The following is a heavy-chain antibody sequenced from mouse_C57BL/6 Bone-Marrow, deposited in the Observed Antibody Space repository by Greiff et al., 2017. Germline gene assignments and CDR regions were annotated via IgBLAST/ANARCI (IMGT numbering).Heavy chain of an antibody. CDR1: GFSLSTFGMG. D-gene: IGHD1-1*01. J-gene: IGHJ3*01. V-gene: IGHV8-8*01. Sequence: QVTLKVCGPGILQPSQTLSLTCSFSGFSLSTFGMGVGWIRQPSGKGLEWLAHIWWDDDKYYNPALKSRLTISKGTSKNQVFLKIANVDTADTATYYCARIGVKAPYYYGSMWFAYWGQGTLVTVSA. CDR2: IWWDDDK. CDR3: ARIGVKAPYYYGSMWFAY.